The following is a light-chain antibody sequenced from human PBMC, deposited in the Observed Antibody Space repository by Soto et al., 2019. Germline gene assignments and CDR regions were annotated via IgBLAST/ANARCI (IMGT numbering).Light chain of an antibody. J-gene: IGLJ1*01. Sequence: QSVLTQPASVPGSPGQSITISCTGTSSDVGGYNYVSWSQQHPGKAPQLMIYEVSKRPSGVSNRFSGSKSGNTASLTISGLQAEDEADYYCSSYTSSSTYVFGTGTKVTVL. CDR2: EVS. V-gene: IGLV2-14*01. CDR1: SSDVGGYNY. CDR3: SSYTSSSTYV.